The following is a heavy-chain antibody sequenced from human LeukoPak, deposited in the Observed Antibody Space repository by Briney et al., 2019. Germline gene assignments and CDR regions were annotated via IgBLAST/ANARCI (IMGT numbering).Heavy chain of an antibody. V-gene: IGHV4-34*01. J-gene: IGHJ4*02. D-gene: IGHD6-6*01. Sequence: SETLSLTCAVYGGSFSGYYWSWIRQPPGKGLEWIGEINHSGSTNYNPSLKSRVTISVDTSKNQFSLKLSSVTAADTAVYYCARGYSSSSEEYYFDYWGQGTLVTVSS. CDR1: GGSFSGYY. CDR3: ARGYSSSSEEYYFDY. CDR2: INHSGST.